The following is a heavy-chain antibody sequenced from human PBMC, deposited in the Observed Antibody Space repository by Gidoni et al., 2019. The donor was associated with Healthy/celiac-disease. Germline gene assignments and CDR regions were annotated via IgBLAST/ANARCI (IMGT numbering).Heavy chain of an antibody. CDR3: ARGLEELWSYYFDY. J-gene: IGHJ4*02. Sequence: EVQLVESGGGLIQPGWSLGLSCAASGFTVSSTYMSWVRQAPGKGLAWVSVIYSGGSTYYADSVKGRFTISRDNSKNTLYLQMNSLRAEDTAVYYCARGLEELWSYYFDYWGQGTLVTVSS. V-gene: IGHV3-53*01. CDR2: IYSGGST. D-gene: IGHD3-16*01. CDR1: GFTVSSTY.